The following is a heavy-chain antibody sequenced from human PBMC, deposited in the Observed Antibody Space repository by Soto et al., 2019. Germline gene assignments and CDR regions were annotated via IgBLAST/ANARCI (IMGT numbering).Heavy chain of an antibody. CDR2: IYHTGIT. CDR1: GGSISSSYW. Sequence: SETLSLTCVVSGGSISSSYWCSWVRQSPGKGLEWIGEIYHTGITNYNPSLKSRVTISVDKSNNQFSLMLHSVTAADTAVYYCARRIVATETFDYWGQGTLVTVSS. J-gene: IGHJ4*02. D-gene: IGHD5-12*01. CDR3: ARRIVATETFDY. V-gene: IGHV4-4*02.